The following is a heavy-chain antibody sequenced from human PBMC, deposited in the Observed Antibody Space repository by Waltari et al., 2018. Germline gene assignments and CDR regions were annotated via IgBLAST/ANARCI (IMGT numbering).Heavy chain of an antibody. V-gene: IGHV1-69*12. D-gene: IGHD3-10*01. J-gene: IGHJ4*02. CDR2: MSPIVGTA. CDR3: AGVPPYGSGSYYQRFED. Sequence: QVQLLQSGAVVRKPWFSVMLSCSAPVGTFRLSAISWLLQAPGQGLEWMGEMSPIVGTANYAQKFQGRVTITADEYTSTAYMELSSLRSEDTAVYYCAGVPPYGSGSYYQRFEDWGQGTLVTVSS. CDR1: VGTFRLSA.